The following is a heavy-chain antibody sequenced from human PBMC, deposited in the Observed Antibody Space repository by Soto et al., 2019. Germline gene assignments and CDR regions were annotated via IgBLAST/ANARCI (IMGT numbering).Heavy chain of an antibody. CDR2: INPSDGKT. V-gene: IGHV1-46*03. CDR3: ARGEYYDSSGPDAFDI. Sequence: GASVKVSCKASGYTFTRYYMHWVRQAPGQGLEWMGIINPSDGKTDYAQKFQGRVTMTRDTSTRTLYMELRSLRSEDTAVYFCARGEYYDSSGPDAFDIWGQGTLVTVSS. J-gene: IGHJ3*02. CDR1: GYTFTRYY. D-gene: IGHD3-22*01.